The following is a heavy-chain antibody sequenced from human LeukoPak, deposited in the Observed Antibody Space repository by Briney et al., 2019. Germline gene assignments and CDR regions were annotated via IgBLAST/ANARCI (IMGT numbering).Heavy chain of an antibody. D-gene: IGHD1-26*01. J-gene: IGHJ5*02. Sequence: SETLSLTCSVSGGSISSSSHYWGWIRQPPGKGLEWIGSIYYSGSTYYNPSLKSRVNISVDTSKKQFSLKLSSVTVADTAVYYCARRGGYRWFDPWGQGTLVTVSS. CDR2: IYYSGST. CDR3: ARRGGYRWFDP. V-gene: IGHV4-39*01. CDR1: GGSISSSSHY.